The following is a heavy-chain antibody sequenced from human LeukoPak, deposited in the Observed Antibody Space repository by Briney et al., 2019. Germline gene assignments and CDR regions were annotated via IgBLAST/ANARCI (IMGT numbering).Heavy chain of an antibody. J-gene: IGHJ4*02. Sequence: GGSLRLSCAASGFTFSNSWMHWVRQDPGKGLEWVANIKQDGSEKYYVDSVKGRFIISRDNAKNSLYLQMNSLRAEDTAVYYCAGEYFTYALDYWGQGTLVTVSS. CDR3: AGEYFTYALDY. D-gene: IGHD2-2*01. CDR2: IKQDGSEK. V-gene: IGHV3-7*01. CDR1: GFTFSNSW.